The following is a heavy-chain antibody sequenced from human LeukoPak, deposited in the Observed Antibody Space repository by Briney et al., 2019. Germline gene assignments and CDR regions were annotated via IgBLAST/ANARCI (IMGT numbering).Heavy chain of an antibody. CDR3: ARDGDMITFGGVVYYFDY. CDR1: GGTFSSYA. J-gene: IGHJ4*02. D-gene: IGHD3-16*01. CDR2: IIPIFGTA. Sequence: SAKVSCKASGGTFSSYAISWVRQAPGQGLEWMGRIIPIFGTANYAQKFQGRVTITTDESTSTAYMELSSLRSEDTAVYYCARDGDMITFGGVVYYFDYWGQGTLVTVSS. V-gene: IGHV1-69*05.